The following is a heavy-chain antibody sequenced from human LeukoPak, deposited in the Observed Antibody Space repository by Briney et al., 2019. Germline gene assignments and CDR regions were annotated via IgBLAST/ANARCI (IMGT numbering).Heavy chain of an antibody. D-gene: IGHD6-6*01. CDR2: ISGSGGST. CDR1: GFTFSSYA. J-gene: IGHJ3*02. V-gene: IGHV3-23*01. Sequence: PGGSLRLSCAASGFTFSSYAMSWVRQAPGKGLEWVSAISGSGGSTYYADSVKGRFTISRDNSKNTLYLQMNSLRAEDTAVYYCARTKTDSSSYEYDAFDIWGQGTMVTVSS. CDR3: ARTKTDSSSYEYDAFDI.